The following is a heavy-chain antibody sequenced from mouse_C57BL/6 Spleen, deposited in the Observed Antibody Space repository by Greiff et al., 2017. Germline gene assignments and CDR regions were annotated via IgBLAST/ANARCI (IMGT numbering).Heavy chain of an antibody. CDR1: GYTFTDHT. D-gene: IGHD3-2*01. CDR3: EREGDSASYFDY. CDR2: IYPRDGST. V-gene: IGHV1-78*01. J-gene: IGHJ2*01. Sequence: QVQLQQSDAELVKPGASVKISCKVSGYTFTDHTIHWMKQRPEQGLEWIGYIYPRDGSTKYNEKFKGKATLTADKSSSTAYMQLNSLTSENSAVYVCEREGDSASYFDYWGQGTTLTVSS.